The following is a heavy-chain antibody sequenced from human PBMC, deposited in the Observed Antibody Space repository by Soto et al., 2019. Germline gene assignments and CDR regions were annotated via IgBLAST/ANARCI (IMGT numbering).Heavy chain of an antibody. V-gene: IGHV4-34*01. CDR1: GGSFSGYY. D-gene: IGHD3-22*01. CDR2: INHSGST. Sequence: SETLSLTCAVYGGSFSGYYWSWIRQPPGKGLEWIGEINHSGSTNYNPSLKSRVTISVDTSKNQFSLKLSSVTAADTAVYYCARGVVYDSSGQFDPWGQGTLVTVSS. J-gene: IGHJ5*02. CDR3: ARGVVYDSSGQFDP.